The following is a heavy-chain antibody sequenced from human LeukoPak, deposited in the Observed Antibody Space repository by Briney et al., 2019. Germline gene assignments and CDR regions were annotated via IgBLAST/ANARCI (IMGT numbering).Heavy chain of an antibody. Sequence: SETLSLTCTVSGGSLSSYYWSWIRQPPGKGLEWIGYIYYSGSTNYNPSLKSRVTISVDTSKNQFSLKLSSVTAADTAVYYCARVSSVTTRTQFDYWGQGTLVTVSS. CDR1: GGSLSSYY. J-gene: IGHJ4*02. CDR3: ARVSSVTTRTQFDY. V-gene: IGHV4-59*01. CDR2: IYYSGST. D-gene: IGHD4-11*01.